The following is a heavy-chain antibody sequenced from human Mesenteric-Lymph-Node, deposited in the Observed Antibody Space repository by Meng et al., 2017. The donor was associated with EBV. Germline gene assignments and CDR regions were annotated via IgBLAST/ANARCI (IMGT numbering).Heavy chain of an antibody. CDR3: ARRYYYGSGSYWGLDY. CDR2: IIPIFGTA. Sequence: VQLVQSGAVVKKPGAPVKASCKASGGTFSSYAISWVRQAPGQGLEWMGGIIPIFGTANYAQKFQGRVTITADESTSTAYMELSSLRSEDTAVYYCARRYYYGSGSYWGLDYWGQGTLVTVSS. V-gene: IGHV1-69*01. CDR1: GGTFSSYA. J-gene: IGHJ4*02. D-gene: IGHD3-10*01.